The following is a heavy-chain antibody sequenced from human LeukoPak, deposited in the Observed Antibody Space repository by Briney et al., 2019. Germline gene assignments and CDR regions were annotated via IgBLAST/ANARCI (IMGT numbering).Heavy chain of an antibody. Sequence: GGSLRLSCAASGFTFSSYAMHWVRQAPGKGLEWVAVISYDGSNKYYADSVGRGFTISRDNSKNTLYLQMNSLRAEDTAVYYCARDGRDGYNFDYWGQGTLVTVSS. D-gene: IGHD5-24*01. J-gene: IGHJ4*02. CDR1: GFTFSSYA. CDR2: ISYDGSNK. V-gene: IGHV3-30-3*01. CDR3: ARDGRDGYNFDY.